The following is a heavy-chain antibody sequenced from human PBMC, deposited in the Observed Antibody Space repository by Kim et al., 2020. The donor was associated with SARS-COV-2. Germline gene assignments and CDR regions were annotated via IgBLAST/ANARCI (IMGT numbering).Heavy chain of an antibody. J-gene: IGHJ4*02. CDR3: ARPYGDNWYYYDN. CDR1: GASISTYY. V-gene: IGHV4-59*12. D-gene: IGHD1-1*01. CDR2: IQSKVT. Sequence: SETLSLTCTVSGASISTYYWGWIRQPPGKGLEWIGNIQSKVTYYSPSLRSRVTISSDTSKNHFSLKLNSVTAADTAVYYCARPYGDNWYYYDNWGQGALV.